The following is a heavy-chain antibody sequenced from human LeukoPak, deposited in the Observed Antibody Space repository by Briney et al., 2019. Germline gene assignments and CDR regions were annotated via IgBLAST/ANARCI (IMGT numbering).Heavy chain of an antibody. V-gene: IGHV3-11*06. J-gene: IGHJ4*02. CDR3: ARGGSGRALVNF. CDR1: GFTFSDYY. CDR2: ISRSSSYT. Sequence: GGSLRLSCAASGFTFSDYYMSWIRQAPGKGLEWVSYISRSSSYTNYADSVKGRFTISRDNAKNSLYLQMNSLTAEDTAVYYCARGGSGRALVNFWGQGTLVTVSS. D-gene: IGHD3-10*01.